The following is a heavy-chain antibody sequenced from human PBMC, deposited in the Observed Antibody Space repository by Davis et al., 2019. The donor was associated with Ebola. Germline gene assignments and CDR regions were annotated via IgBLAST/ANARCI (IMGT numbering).Heavy chain of an antibody. CDR1: GGSISSSSYY. Sequence: MPSETLSLTCTVSGGSISSSSYYWSWIRQPPGKGLEWIGYIYYSGSTNYNPSLKSRVTISVDTSKNQFSLKLSSVTAADTAVYYCARRSRERDGYNFYCFDYWGQGTLVTVSS. D-gene: IGHD5-24*01. J-gene: IGHJ4*02. CDR3: ARRSRERDGYNFYCFDY. V-gene: IGHV4-61*05. CDR2: IYYSGST.